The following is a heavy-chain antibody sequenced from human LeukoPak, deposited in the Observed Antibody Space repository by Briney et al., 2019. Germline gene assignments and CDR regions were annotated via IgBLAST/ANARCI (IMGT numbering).Heavy chain of an antibody. Sequence: GASVKVSCKASGYTFTSYGISWVRQAPGQGLEWMGWISAYNGSTNYAQKLQGRVTMTTDTSTSTAYMELRSLRSDDTAVYYCAREFSGVSSSSADYYYYMDVWGKGTTVTVSS. D-gene: IGHD6-6*01. CDR1: GYTFTSYG. CDR3: AREFSGVSSSSADYYYYMDV. J-gene: IGHJ6*03. V-gene: IGHV1-18*01. CDR2: ISAYNGST.